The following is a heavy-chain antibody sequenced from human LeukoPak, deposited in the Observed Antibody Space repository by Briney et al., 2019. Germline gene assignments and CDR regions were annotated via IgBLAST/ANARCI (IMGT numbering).Heavy chain of an antibody. Sequence: SETLSLTCTVSGGSISSGGYYWSWIRQHPGKGLEWIGYIYYSGSTYYNPSLKSRVTISVDTSKNQFSLKLSSVTAADTAVYYCARIPLGRDGYNYAFDYWGQGTLVTVSS. D-gene: IGHD5-12*01. J-gene: IGHJ4*02. CDR2: IYYSGST. CDR1: GGSISSGGYY. CDR3: ARIPLGRDGYNYAFDY. V-gene: IGHV4-31*03.